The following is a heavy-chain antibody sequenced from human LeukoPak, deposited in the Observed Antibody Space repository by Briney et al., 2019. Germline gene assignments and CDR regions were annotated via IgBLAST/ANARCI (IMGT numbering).Heavy chain of an antibody. V-gene: IGHV3-72*01. CDR2: SSDEDKSYTT. D-gene: IGHD1/OR15-1a*01. Sequence: QPGGSLRLSCAASGFTFSGHYMDWVRQASGKGLEWVGRSSDEDKSYTTEYAASVKGRFTISRDDSENSLYLQMNSLKTEDTAVYYCVRNGGNNCYFDLWGRGTLVTVSS. CDR3: VRNGGNNCYFDL. CDR1: GFTFSGHY. J-gene: IGHJ2*01.